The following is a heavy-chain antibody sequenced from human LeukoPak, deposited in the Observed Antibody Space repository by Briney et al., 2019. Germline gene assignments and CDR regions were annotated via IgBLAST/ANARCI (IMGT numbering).Heavy chain of an antibody. J-gene: IGHJ6*02. CDR2: IYYTGST. D-gene: IGHD6-13*01. V-gene: IGHV4-59*01. CDR1: GGSISSYY. CDR3: ARMAGYSNFYYYYGMDV. Sequence: PSETLSLTCTVSGGSISSYYWSWNRQPPGKGLEWIGYIYYTGSTNYNPSLKSRVTISVDTSKNQFSLRLTSVSAADTAVYYCARMAGYSNFYYYYGMDVWGQGTTVTVSS.